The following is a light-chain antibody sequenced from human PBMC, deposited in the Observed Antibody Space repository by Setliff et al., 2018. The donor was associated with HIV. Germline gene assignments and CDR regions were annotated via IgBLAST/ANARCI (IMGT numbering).Light chain of an antibody. J-gene: IGLJ1*01. Sequence: QSVLTQPASVSGSPGQSITISCTGISSDVGGYYSVSWYQQHPGKAPKLMIYDVINRPSGASNRFSGSRSGNTASLTISGLQVEDEADYYCSSYTTSSTLYVFGPGTKVTVL. V-gene: IGLV2-14*03. CDR3: SSYTTSSTLYV. CDR2: DVI. CDR1: SSDVGGYYS.